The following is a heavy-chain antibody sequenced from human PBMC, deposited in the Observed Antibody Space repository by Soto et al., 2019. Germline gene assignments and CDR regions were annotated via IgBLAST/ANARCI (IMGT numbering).Heavy chain of an antibody. CDR1: GGSFSGYY. J-gene: IGHJ6*02. CDR2: INHSGST. CDR3: ARDQVTTSIYYGMEV. Sequence: SETLSLTCAVYGGSFSGYYWSCIRQPPGKGLEWIGEINHSGSTNYNPSLKSRVTISVDTSKNQFSLKLSSVTAADTAVYYCARDQVTTSIYYGMEVWGQGTTVTVSS. V-gene: IGHV4-34*01. D-gene: IGHD4-17*01.